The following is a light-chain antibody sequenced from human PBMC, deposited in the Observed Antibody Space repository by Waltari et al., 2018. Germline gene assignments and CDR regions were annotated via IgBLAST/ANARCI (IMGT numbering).Light chain of an antibody. V-gene: IGLV1-44*01. Sequence: QSVLTQPPSASGTPGQRVTIPCSGTYSNIGNNVVNWYQQLPGKAPKLLIYRNDQRPSGVPDRCAGAKSGSSASLAIGGLQSEDGADYYCAAWDDSLNGHWVFGGGTKVTVL. CDR2: RND. CDR1: YSNIGNNV. J-gene: IGLJ3*02. CDR3: AAWDDSLNGHWV.